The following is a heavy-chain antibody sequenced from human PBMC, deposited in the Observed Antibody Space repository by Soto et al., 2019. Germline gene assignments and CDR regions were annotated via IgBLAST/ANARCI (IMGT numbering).Heavy chain of an antibody. J-gene: IGHJ4*02. CDR2: IFYSGST. CDR1: GGSISSYY. Sequence: SETLSLTCTVSGGSISSYYWSWVRQPPGKGLEWIGYIFYSGSTNYNPSLKSRVTISVDTSKNQFSLKLSSVTAADTAVYYCARYRSTSTALGFDHWGQGALVTVSS. CDR3: ARYRSTSTALGFDH. D-gene: IGHD1-1*01. V-gene: IGHV4-59*01.